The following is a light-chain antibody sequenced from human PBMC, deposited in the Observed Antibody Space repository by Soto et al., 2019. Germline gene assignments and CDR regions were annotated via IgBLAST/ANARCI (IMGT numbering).Light chain of an antibody. J-gene: IGKJ3*01. CDR1: QSFGGF. CDR2: DAS. CDR3: QHRSNWLGT. V-gene: IGKV3-11*01. Sequence: EIVLTQSPATLSLSPGERATLSCRASQSFGGFLAWYQQRSGQTPKLLIYDASKRAPGIPARFSGSGSGTDFTLTISSLEPEDFAVYYCQHRSNWLGTFGPGTKVDIK.